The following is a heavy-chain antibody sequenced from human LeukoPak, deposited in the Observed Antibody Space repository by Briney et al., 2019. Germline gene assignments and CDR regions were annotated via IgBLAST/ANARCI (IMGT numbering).Heavy chain of an antibody. CDR3: AKVCQWRGQDFYYCDY. CDR1: GFTFSSFA. CDR2: ISGSGGST. V-gene: IGHV3-23*01. Sequence: GGSLRLSCAASGFTFSSFAMSWGPQAPGKGLEWVSAISGSGGSTYYADSVKGRFTISRDYYNNALYLQMNSLSTELKAVYSGAKVCQWRGQDFYYCDYWGQGTLVTVSS. J-gene: IGHJ4*02. D-gene: IGHD6-19*01.